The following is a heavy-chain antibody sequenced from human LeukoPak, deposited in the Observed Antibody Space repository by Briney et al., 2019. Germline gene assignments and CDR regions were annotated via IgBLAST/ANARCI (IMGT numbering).Heavy chain of an antibody. Sequence: PSETLSLTCTVSGYSISSGYYWGWIRPPPGKGLEWIGSIYHSGSTYYNPSLKSRVTISVDTSKNQFSLKLSSVTAADTAVYYCARDRVGYGDQFDYWGQGTLVTVSS. CDR1: GYSISSGYY. D-gene: IGHD4-17*01. CDR2: IYHSGST. CDR3: ARDRVGYGDQFDY. J-gene: IGHJ4*02. V-gene: IGHV4-38-2*02.